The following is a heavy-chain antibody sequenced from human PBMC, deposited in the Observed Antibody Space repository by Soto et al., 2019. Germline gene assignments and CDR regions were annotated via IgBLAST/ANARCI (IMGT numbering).Heavy chain of an antibody. CDR1: GFTFSDYY. CDR3: AKVFPSKQLVPTFDY. J-gene: IGHJ4*02. D-gene: IGHD6-6*01. Sequence: GGSLRLSCAASGFTFSDYYMSWIRQAPGKGLEWVSYISSSSSYTNYADSVKGRFTISRDNSKNTLYLQMNSLRAEDTAVYYCAKVFPSKQLVPTFDYWGQGTLVTVSS. CDR2: ISSSSSYT. V-gene: IGHV3-11*05.